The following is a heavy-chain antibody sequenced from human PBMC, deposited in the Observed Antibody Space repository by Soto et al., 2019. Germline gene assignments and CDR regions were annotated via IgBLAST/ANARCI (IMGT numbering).Heavy chain of an antibody. J-gene: IGHJ6*02. CDR1: GGSIGSYY. Sequence: KTSETLSLTCIVSGGSIGSYYWSWIRQSAGKGLEWIGRVNSADNTNYNPSLKSRVTMSLDASKNEISLNLTSVTAADTAVYYCARDPPQKYCNGDGCHHYYYGMDIWGQGTTVTVSS. D-gene: IGHD2-15*01. CDR3: ARDPPQKYCNGDGCHHYYYGMDI. CDR2: VNSADNT. V-gene: IGHV4-4*07.